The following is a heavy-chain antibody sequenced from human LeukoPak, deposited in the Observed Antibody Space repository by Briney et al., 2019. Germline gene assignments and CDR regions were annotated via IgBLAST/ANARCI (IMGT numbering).Heavy chain of an antibody. CDR1: GGSISSSSYY. D-gene: IGHD6-13*01. J-gene: IGHJ4*02. Sequence: SETLSLTCTVSGGSISSSSYYWGWIRQPPGKGLEWIVSIYYSGNTYYNPSLKSRVTISVDTSKNQCSLKLSSVTAAGTAVYYCVALKTGIAAAENWGQGTLVTVSS. V-gene: IGHV4-39*01. CDR2: IYYSGNT. CDR3: VALKTGIAAAEN.